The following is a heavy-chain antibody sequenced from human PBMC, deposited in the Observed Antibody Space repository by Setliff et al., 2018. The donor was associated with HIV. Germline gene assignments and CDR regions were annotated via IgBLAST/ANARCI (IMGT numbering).Heavy chain of an antibody. V-gene: IGHV3-15*01. CDR1: GFTFIDAW. J-gene: IGHJ5*02. Sequence: KPGGSLRLSCAASGFTFIDAWMTWVRQAPGKGLEWVGRIKSKGDGETTDYAVPVKGRFTISRDDSRNTVFLQMDSLKTEDTGVYYCTTRVTADHTGAWGQGTLVTVSS. CDR2: IKSKGDGETT. D-gene: IGHD7-27*01. CDR3: TTRVTADHTGA.